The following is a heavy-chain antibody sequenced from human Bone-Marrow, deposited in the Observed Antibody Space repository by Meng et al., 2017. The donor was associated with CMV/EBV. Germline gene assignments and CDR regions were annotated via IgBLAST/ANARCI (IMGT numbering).Heavy chain of an antibody. CDR1: GFTFSSYW. Sequence: GGSLRLSCAASGFTFSSYWMSWVRQAPGKGLEWVANIKQDGSEKYYVDSVKGRFTISRDNSKNTLSLQMGSLRAEDMAVYYCAREVKEGGSFDYWGQGTLVTVSS. J-gene: IGHJ4*02. CDR3: AREVKEGGSFDY. V-gene: IGHV3-7*01. D-gene: IGHD1-26*01. CDR2: IKQDGSEK.